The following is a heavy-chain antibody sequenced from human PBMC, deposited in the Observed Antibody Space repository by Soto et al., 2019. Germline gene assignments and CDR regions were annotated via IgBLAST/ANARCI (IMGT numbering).Heavy chain of an antibody. Sequence: GGSLRLSCAASGFTVSSNYMSWVRQAPGKGLEWVSVIYSGGSTYYADSVKGRFTISRDNSKNTLYLQMNSLRAEDTAVYYCARDHLGYYYMYVLGKGTAVTVSS. V-gene: IGHV3-66*01. CDR1: GFTVSSNY. J-gene: IGHJ6*03. CDR2: IYSGGST. D-gene: IGHD7-27*01. CDR3: ARDHLGYYYMYV.